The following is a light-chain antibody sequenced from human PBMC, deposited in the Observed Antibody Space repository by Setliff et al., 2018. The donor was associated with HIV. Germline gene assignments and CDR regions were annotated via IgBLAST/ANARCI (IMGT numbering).Light chain of an antibody. CDR3: NSYTSSSTVV. CDR1: SSDVGGYKY. J-gene: IGLJ2*01. CDR2: EVT. V-gene: IGLV2-14*01. Sequence: QSVLAQPASVSGSPGQSITISCTGTSSDVGGYKYVSWYQQHPGKAPKLMIYEVTNRPSGVSNRFSGSKSGNTASLTISGLQAEDEADYYCNSYTSSSTVVFGGGTKVTV.